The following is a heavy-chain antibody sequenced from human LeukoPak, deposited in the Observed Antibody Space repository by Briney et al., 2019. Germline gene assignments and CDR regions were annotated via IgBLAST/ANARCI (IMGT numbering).Heavy chain of an antibody. D-gene: IGHD3-3*01. V-gene: IGHV4-34*01. Sequence: PSETLSLTCAVYGGSFSGYYWSWIRQPPGKGLEWIGEINHSGSTNYNPSLKSRVTISVDTSKNQFPLKLSSVTAADTAVYYCARGASSRVRFLEWLLYFDYWGQGTLVTVSS. J-gene: IGHJ4*02. CDR3: ARGASSRVRFLEWLLYFDY. CDR2: INHSGST. CDR1: GGSFSGYY.